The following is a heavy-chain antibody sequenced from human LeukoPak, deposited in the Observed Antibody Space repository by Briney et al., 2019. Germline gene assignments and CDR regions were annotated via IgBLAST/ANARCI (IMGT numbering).Heavy chain of an antibody. CDR3: ARSDVDTAMITTFDY. CDR2: IIPIFGTA. J-gene: IGHJ4*02. D-gene: IGHD5-18*01. V-gene: IGHV1-69*13. Sequence: SVKVSCKASGGTFSSYAIRWVRQAPGQGLEWMGGIIPIFGTANYAQKFQGRVTITADESTSTAYMELSSLRSEDTAVYYCARSDVDTAMITTFDYWGQGTLVTVSS. CDR1: GGTFSSYA.